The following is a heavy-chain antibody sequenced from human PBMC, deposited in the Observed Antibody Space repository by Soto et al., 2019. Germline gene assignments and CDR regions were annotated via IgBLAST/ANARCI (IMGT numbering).Heavy chain of an antibody. CDR3: AKVTGYSGYDYSDYYYGMDV. CDR2: ISGSGGST. CDR1: GFTFSSYA. J-gene: IGHJ6*02. V-gene: IGHV3-23*01. Sequence: GGSLRLSCAASGFTFSSYAMSWVRQAPGKGLEWVSAISGSGGSTYYADSVKGRFTISRDNSKNTLYLQMNSLRAEDTAVYYCAKVTGYSGYDYSDYYYGMDVWGQGTTVTVSS. D-gene: IGHD5-12*01.